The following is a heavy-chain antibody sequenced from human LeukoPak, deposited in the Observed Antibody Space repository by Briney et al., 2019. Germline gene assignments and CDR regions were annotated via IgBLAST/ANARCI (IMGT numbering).Heavy chain of an antibody. CDR1: GGSFSGYY. CDR2: INHSGST. V-gene: IGHV4-34*01. D-gene: IGHD1-14*01. Sequence: PSETLFLTCAVYGGSFSGYYWSWIRQPPGKGLEWIGEINHSGSTNYNPSLKSRVTISVDTSKNQFSLKLSSVTAADTAVYYCGRTRRDSYYYYGMDVWGQGTTSTVSS. CDR3: GRTRRDSYYYYGMDV. J-gene: IGHJ6*02.